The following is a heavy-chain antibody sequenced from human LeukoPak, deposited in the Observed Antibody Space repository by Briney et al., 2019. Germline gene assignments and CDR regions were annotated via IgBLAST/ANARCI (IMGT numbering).Heavy chain of an antibody. CDR1: GFTFSGYA. CDR3: ARDRIVVVPAAQYYYYYYGMDV. Sequence: GGSLRLSCAASGFTFSGYAMHWVRQAPGKGLEWVAVISYDGSNKYYADSVKGRFTISRDNSKNTLYLQMNSLRAEDTAVYYCARDRIVVVPAAQYYYYYYGMDVWGQGTTVTVSS. J-gene: IGHJ6*02. V-gene: IGHV3-30*04. CDR2: ISYDGSNK. D-gene: IGHD2-2*01.